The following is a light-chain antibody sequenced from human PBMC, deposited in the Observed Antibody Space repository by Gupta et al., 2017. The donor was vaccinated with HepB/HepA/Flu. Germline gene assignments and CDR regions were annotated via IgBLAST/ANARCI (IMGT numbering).Light chain of an antibody. J-gene: IGKJ1*01. CDR1: QSIDNRY. CDR3: QQCITSSWA. V-gene: IGKV3-20*01. Sequence: EIVLTQSPGTLSLSPGERATLSCRASQSIDNRYLAWYQQKPGQAPRVLIYGASRRATGIPDRFSGSGSGTDFTLTITSLEPEDFAVYYCQQCITSSWAFGQGTKVDMK. CDR2: GAS.